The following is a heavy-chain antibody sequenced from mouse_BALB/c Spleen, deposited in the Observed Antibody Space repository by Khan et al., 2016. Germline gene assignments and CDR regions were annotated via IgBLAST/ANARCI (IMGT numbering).Heavy chain of an antibody. CDR2: INPDSSTI. Sequence: EVQLLESGGGLVQPGGSLKLSCAASGFDFSRYWMSWVRQAPGKGLDWIGEINPDSSTINYTPSLKDKFIISRDNANNTLYLQMSKVRSEDTALYYCARAWYYGYLAYWGQGTLVTVSA. CDR3: ARAWYYGYLAY. J-gene: IGHJ3*01. D-gene: IGHD1-1*01. CDR1: GFDFSRYW. V-gene: IGHV4-1*02.